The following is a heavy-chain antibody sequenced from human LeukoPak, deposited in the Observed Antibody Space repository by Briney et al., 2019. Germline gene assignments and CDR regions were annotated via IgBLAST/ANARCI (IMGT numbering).Heavy chain of an antibody. CDR2: IYYSGST. Sequence: SETLSLTCTVSGGSINSRSDYWGWIRQPPGKGLEWIGSIYYSGSTHYNPSLKSRVTMSIDTSKDQFSLKLSSVTAADTAVYYCARRPGEYGGNDFDYWGQGTLVTVSS. V-gene: IGHV4-39*01. CDR3: ARRPGEYGGNDFDY. J-gene: IGHJ4*02. CDR1: GGSINSRSDY. D-gene: IGHD4/OR15-4a*01.